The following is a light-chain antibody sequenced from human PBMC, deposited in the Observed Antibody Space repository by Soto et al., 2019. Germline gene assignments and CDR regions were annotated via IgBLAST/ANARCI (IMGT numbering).Light chain of an antibody. CDR3: MQALQTPQT. V-gene: IGKV3-20*01. Sequence: EIVLTQTPDTLSLSPGERATLSCRASQNVNSDQLAWYQQKPGQAPRLLIYGASSRATGIPDRFSGSGSGTDFTLKISRVEAEDVGVYYCMQALQTPQTFGQGTRLEIK. J-gene: IGKJ5*01. CDR1: QNVNSDQ. CDR2: GAS.